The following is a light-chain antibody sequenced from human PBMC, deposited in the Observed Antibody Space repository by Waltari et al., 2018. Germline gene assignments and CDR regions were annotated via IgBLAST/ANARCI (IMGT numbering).Light chain of an antibody. V-gene: IGLV2-23*02. CDR2: EVS. CDR3: CSYAGSSTWV. Sequence: QSALTQPASVSGSPGQSTPISCTGTSSDVGSYHLVSWYQQHPGKAPKLMIYEVSKRPSGVSNRFSGSKSGNTASLTISGLQAEDEADYYCCSYAGSSTWVFGGGTKLTVL. CDR1: SSDVGSYHL. J-gene: IGLJ3*02.